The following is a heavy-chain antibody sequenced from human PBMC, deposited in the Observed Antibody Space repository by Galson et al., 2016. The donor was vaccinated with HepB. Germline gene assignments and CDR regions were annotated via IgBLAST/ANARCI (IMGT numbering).Heavy chain of an antibody. J-gene: IGHJ4*02. CDR1: GFTFSSYW. CDR2: IKHDGTEK. Sequence: SLRLSCAASGFTFSSYWMSWVRQAPGKGLEWVANIKHDGTEKYHVDSVKGRFTISRDNAKNSLSLQMNSLRVEDTAVYYCARSPYFYDNDDDYGGKEYYFDCWGQGTLVTVSS. CDR3: ARSPYFYDNDDDYGGKEYYFDC. V-gene: IGHV3-7*03. D-gene: IGHD3-22*01.